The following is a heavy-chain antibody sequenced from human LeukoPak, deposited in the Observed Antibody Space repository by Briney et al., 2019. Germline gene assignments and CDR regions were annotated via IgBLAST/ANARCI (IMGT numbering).Heavy chain of an antibody. V-gene: IGHV4-34*01. J-gene: IGHJ4*02. D-gene: IGHD3-22*01. CDR1: GGSFSGYY. CDR2: INHSGST. Sequence: SETLSLTCAVYGGSFSGYYWSWIRQPPGKGLEWIGEINHSGSTNYNPSLKSRVTISVDTSKNQFSLKLSSVTAADTAVYYCARGKWRRYYYDSSGSSEFDYWGQGTLVTVSS. CDR3: ARGKWRRYYYDSSGSSEFDY.